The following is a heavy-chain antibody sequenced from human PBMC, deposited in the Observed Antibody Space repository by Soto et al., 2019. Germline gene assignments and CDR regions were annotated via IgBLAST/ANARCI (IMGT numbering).Heavy chain of an antibody. CDR2: IYTSGST. J-gene: IGHJ5*02. Sequence: LSLTCTVSGGSISSYYWSWIRQPAGKGLEWIGRIYTSGSTNYNPSLKSRVTMSVDTSKNQFSLKLSSVTAADTAVYYCARDQNGYGSSWRSIAGHGWFDPWGQGTLVTVSS. CDR1: GGSISSYY. CDR3: ARDQNGYGSSWRSIAGHGWFDP. V-gene: IGHV4-4*07. D-gene: IGHD6-13*01.